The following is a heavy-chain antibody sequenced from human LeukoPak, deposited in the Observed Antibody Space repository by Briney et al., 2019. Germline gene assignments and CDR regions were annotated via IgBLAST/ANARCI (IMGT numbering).Heavy chain of an antibody. CDR2: IYPGDSDT. CDR1: GNTFTSSG. J-gene: IGHJ4*02. V-gene: IGHV5-51*01. D-gene: IGHD4-17*01. Sequence: GRPLRFSGKGFGNTFTSSGIGGVRQFPGKGREGMGIIYPGDSDTRYSPSFQGQVTISADKSISTAYLQWSSLKASDTAMYYCARRDTVTGFFDYWGQGTLVTVSS. CDR3: ARRDTVTGFFDY.